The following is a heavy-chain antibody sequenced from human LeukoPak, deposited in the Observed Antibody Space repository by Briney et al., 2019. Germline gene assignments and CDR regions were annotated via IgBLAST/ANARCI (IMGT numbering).Heavy chain of an antibody. CDR3: ARDQEAYCSSTSCYEYYYYMDV. V-gene: IGHV4-61*02. CDR1: GDSISSGSYF. Sequence: SETLSLTCTVFGDSISSGSYFWSWIRQPAGKGLEWIGRIYITGSTSYNPSLKSRVTISVDTSKNQFSLKLSSVTAADTAVYYCARDQEAYCSSTSCYEYYYYMDVWGKGTTVTISS. CDR2: IYITGST. D-gene: IGHD2-2*01. J-gene: IGHJ6*03.